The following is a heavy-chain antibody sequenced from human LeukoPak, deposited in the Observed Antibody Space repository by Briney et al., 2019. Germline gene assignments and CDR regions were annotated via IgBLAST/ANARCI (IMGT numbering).Heavy chain of an antibody. Sequence: ASVKVSCKASGYTFTSYGISWVRQAPGQGLEWMGWISAYNGNTNYAQKFQGRVTMTRDTSTSTVYMELSSLRSEDTAVYYCARDSSGYYDSSGYPNWFDPWGQGTLVTVSS. D-gene: IGHD3-22*01. CDR2: ISAYNGNT. V-gene: IGHV1-18*01. CDR1: GYTFTSYG. CDR3: ARDSSGYYDSSGYPNWFDP. J-gene: IGHJ5*02.